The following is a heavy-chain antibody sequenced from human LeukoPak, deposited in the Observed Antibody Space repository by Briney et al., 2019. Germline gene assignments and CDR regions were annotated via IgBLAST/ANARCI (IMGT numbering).Heavy chain of an antibody. CDR3: AREFFEWSRHNWFDP. D-gene: IGHD3-3*01. V-gene: IGHV4-38-2*02. Sequence: PSETLSLTCAVSGYSISGGYSWAWLRQPPGKGLEWVATFSYSGSTFYTPSLKSRLTISIDTSKNQFSLKLRSVTAADTAVYYCAREFFEWSRHNWFDPWGQGTQVTVSA. CDR2: FSYSGST. J-gene: IGHJ5*02. CDR1: GYSISGGYS.